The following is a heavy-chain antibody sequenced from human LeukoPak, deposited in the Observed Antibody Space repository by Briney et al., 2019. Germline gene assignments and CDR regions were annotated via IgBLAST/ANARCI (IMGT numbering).Heavy chain of an antibody. V-gene: IGHV3-74*01. D-gene: IGHD4-17*01. CDR1: GFTFNRFY. CDR2: ISGDGTAR. Sequence: GGSLRLSCSASGFTFNRFYLHWVRQVPGKGLVWVSRISGDGTARNYADSVKGRFTISRDDAKNTVDLQMNSLRGEDTAVYYCARDFELYGDYEIEPGYWGQGTLVTVSS. CDR3: ARDFELYGDYEIEPGY. J-gene: IGHJ4*02.